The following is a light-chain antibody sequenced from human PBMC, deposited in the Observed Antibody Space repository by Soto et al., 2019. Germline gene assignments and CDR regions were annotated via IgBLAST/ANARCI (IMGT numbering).Light chain of an antibody. V-gene: IGLV2-14*03. CDR1: NSDVGGYNY. CDR2: DVS. CDR3: SSYTSSSTLVV. J-gene: IGLJ2*01. Sequence: QSVLTQPASVSGSPGQSITISCTGTNSDVGGYNYVSWYQHHPGKAPKLMIYDVSNRPSRVSNRFSGSKSGNTASLTISGLQADDEADYYCSSYTSSSTLVVFGGWTKLTVL.